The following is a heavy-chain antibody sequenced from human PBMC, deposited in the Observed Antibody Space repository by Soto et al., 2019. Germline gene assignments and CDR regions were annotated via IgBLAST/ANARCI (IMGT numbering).Heavy chain of an antibody. V-gene: IGHV4-31*03. CDR3: ARAHRIAAAYIIDY. CDR1: GGSISSGGYY. Sequence: TLSLTCTVSGGSISSGGYYWSWIRQHPGKGLEWIGYIYYSGSTYYNPSLKSRVTISVDTSKNQFSLKLSSVTAADTAVYYCARAHRIAAAYIIDYWGQGTLVTVSS. CDR2: IYYSGST. J-gene: IGHJ4*02. D-gene: IGHD6-13*01.